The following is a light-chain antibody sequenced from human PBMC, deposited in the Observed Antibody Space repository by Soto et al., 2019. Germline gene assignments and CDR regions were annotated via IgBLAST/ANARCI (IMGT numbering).Light chain of an antibody. J-gene: IGLJ1*01. CDR1: GNDVGGYTF. CDR3: CSYTATTPYV. V-gene: IGLV2-14*03. CDR2: DVN. Sequence: QSALTQPASVSGSPGQSISISCTGTGNDVGGYTFVSWYQQHPDKVPKLVIFDVNRRPSGVSDRFSGSKSVNAASLTISGLQAEDEADYSCCSYTATTPYVFGTGTKVTVL.